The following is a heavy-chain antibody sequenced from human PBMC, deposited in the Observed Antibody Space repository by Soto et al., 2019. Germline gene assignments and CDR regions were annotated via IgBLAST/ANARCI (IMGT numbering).Heavy chain of an antibody. V-gene: IGHV4-39*01. CDR3: ARLVRIRFLEWLSYGMDV. CDR1: GGSISSSTYY. Sequence: WETLSLPCTVSGGSISSSTYYWGWLRQPPGKGLEWIGSIYYSGSTYYNPSLKSRVTISVDTSKSQFSLKLSSVTAADTAVYYCARLVRIRFLEWLSYGMDVWGQGTTVTVS. J-gene: IGHJ6*02. D-gene: IGHD3-3*01. CDR2: IYYSGST.